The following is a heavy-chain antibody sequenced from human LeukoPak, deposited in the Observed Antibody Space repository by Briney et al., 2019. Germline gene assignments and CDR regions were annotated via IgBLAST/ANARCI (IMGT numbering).Heavy chain of an antibody. D-gene: IGHD6-13*01. CDR2: IHYSGSP. Sequence: SETLSLTCTVSGVSISSYYWTWIRQPPGKGLEWIGNIHYSGSPNYNPSLKSRVTMSLDTSKNQFSLKLSSVTAADTAVYYCARPVDSSIWYDALDIWGQGTVVTDSS. CDR3: ARPVDSSIWYDALDI. CDR1: GVSISSYY. V-gene: IGHV4-59*08. J-gene: IGHJ3*02.